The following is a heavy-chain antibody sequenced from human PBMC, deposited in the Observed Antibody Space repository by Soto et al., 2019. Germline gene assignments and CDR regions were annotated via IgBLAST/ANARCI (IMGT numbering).Heavy chain of an antibody. CDR3: ARLYCGSSSCYYFDY. D-gene: IGHD2-2*01. V-gene: IGHV3-7*04. CDR1: GFTFSSYA. CDR2: IKEDGNEK. J-gene: IGHJ4*02. Sequence: PGGSLRLSCAASGFTFSSYAMNWVRQAPGKGLEWVANIKEDGNEKFYVDSVKGRFTISRDNAKNSLYLQMNSLRGEDTAVYYCARLYCGSSSCYYFDYWGLGTLVTVSS.